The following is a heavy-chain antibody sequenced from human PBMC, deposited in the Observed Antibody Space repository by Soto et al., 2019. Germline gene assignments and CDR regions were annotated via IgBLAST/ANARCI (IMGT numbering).Heavy chain of an antibody. V-gene: IGHV4-30-4*01. CDR1: GGSISSGDYY. Sequence: PSETLSLTCTVSGGSISSGDYYWTWIRHPPGKGLECIGYSYYSGSTYYNTSLKSRVTISVDTSKNQFSLKLSSVTAADTAVYYCSRALYSSFPRYYYAMDVWGQGTTVTVS. D-gene: IGHD4-4*01. CDR3: SRALYSSFPRYYYAMDV. J-gene: IGHJ6*02. CDR2: SYYSGST.